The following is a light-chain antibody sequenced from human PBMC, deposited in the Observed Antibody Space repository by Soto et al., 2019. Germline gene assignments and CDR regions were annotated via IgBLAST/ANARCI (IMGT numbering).Light chain of an antibody. Sequence: EIVMTQSPATLSVSPGERATLSCMASLSVGSNLAWYQQKPGQAPSFLIYGASSMDAGFPARFSGSVSGTECTLTISCLQSEDFAVYYCQQYDDWPPWKFGQGTKVEIK. V-gene: IGKV3-15*01. CDR1: LSVGSN. J-gene: IGKJ1*01. CDR2: GAS. CDR3: QQYDDWPPWK.